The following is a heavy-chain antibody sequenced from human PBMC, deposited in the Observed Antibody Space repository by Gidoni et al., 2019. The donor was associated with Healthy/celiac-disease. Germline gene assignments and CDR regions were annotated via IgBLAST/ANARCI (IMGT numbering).Heavy chain of an antibody. Sequence: QVQLQESGPGLVKPSQTLSLTCTVSGGSISRRGYYWRWIRQHPGKGLEWVGYIYYGWSTYYNPSLKSRVPISVDTSKNQFSLKLSSVTAADTAVYYCARDSPGYCSGGSCYVSPVAFDIWGQGTMVTVSS. CDR3: ARDSPGYCSGGSCYVSPVAFDI. CDR1: GGSISRRGYY. CDR2: IYYGWST. V-gene: IGHV4-31*03. J-gene: IGHJ3*02. D-gene: IGHD2-15*01.